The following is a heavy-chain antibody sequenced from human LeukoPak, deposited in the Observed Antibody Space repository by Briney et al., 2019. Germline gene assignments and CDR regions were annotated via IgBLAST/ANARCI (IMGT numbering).Heavy chain of an antibody. D-gene: IGHD2-15*01. CDR1: GFTFSSYA. CDR2: ITGGGEST. J-gene: IGHJ4*02. CDR3: AKGERVYCSASTCYPFDY. V-gene: IGHV3-23*01. Sequence: PGGSLRLSCAASGFTFSSYAMNWVRQAPGTRLEWVSSITGGGESTYHADSVKGRFTISRDNSKNTVSLQMNSLRAEDTAVYYCAKGERVYCSASTCYPFDYWGQGFLVSVSS.